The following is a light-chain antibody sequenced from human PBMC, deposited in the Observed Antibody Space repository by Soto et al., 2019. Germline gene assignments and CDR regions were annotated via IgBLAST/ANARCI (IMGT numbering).Light chain of an antibody. Sequence: ESQRIHNYFKCYQQKXGKAPKFLIHLSSXLKSAVPARLRRSGSGTDFTLTISCPQSEDFATYYCQQYYSYPITFGQGTRLEIK. CDR2: LSS. J-gene: IGKJ5*01. CDR3: QQYYSYPIT. CDR1: QRIHNY. V-gene: IGKV1-8*01.